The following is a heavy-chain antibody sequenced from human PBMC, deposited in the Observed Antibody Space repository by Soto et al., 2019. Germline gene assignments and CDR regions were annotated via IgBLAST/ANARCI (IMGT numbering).Heavy chain of an antibody. Sequence: SETLSLTCAVSGGSISSSIGWSWVRQPPGKGLEWIGEIYHSGSTNYNPSLKSRVTISVDKSKNQISLKLSSVTAADTAVFYCAGSVVPDDRLGNYYYAMDVWGQGTTVTVSS. J-gene: IGHJ6*02. CDR3: AGSVVPDDRLGNYYYAMDV. CDR1: GGSISSSIG. D-gene: IGHD3-9*01. V-gene: IGHV4-4*02. CDR2: IYHSGST.